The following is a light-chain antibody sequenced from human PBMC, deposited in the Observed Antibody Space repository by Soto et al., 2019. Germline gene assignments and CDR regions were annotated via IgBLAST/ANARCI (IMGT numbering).Light chain of an antibody. CDR3: QPYNSWPLT. Sequence: EVVTRQSPATLSASPGEGATLSCRASQGIGDTLAWYPHKPGQTPRLHIYDTSTRATGVPTRFSGSMSGAEFTLSINSLRSEDLSVYYCQPYNSWPLTFGGGTKVDIK. V-gene: IGKV3-15*01. J-gene: IGKJ4*01. CDR2: DTS. CDR1: QGIGDT.